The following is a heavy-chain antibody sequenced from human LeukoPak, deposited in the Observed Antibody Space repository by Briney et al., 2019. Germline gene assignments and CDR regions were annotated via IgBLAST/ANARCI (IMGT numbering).Heavy chain of an antibody. D-gene: IGHD5-12*01. CDR1: GGTFSRYA. V-gene: IGHV1-69*01. CDR3: ARDGRLHYLMDV. Sequence: GASVKVSCKASGGTFSRYAISWERQAPGQGLELMGGIIPIFGTANYAQKFQGRVTVTADESTSTAYMELSSLRSEDTAVYYCARDGRLHYLMDVWGQGTTVTVSS. J-gene: IGHJ6*02. CDR2: IIPIFGTA.